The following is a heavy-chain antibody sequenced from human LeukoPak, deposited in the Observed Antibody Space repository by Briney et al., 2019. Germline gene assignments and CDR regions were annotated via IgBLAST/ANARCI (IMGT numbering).Heavy chain of an antibody. D-gene: IGHD2-21*01. J-gene: IGHJ4*02. CDR2: IYYSGST. Sequence: SETLSLICTVSGGSISNYYWSWIRQPPGKGLEWIGYIYYSGSTSYNPSLKSRVTISVDTSKNQFSLKLNSVTAADTAVYYCARERVVIASYFDYWGQGTLVTVSS. CDR3: ARERVVIASYFDY. V-gene: IGHV4-59*01. CDR1: GGSISNYY.